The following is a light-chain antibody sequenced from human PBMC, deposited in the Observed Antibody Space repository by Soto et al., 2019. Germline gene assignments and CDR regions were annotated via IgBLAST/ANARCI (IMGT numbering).Light chain of an antibody. J-gene: IGLJ2*01. CDR3: SSYTSSSTVV. Sequence: QSVLTQPASVSGSPGQSITISCTGTSSDVGGYNYVSWYQQHPGKAPKLMIYDVSNRPSGVSNRFSGSKSGNTASLTISGLQAEDEADYYCSSYTSSSTVVFGEGTQLTVL. CDR1: SSDVGGYNY. V-gene: IGLV2-14*01. CDR2: DVS.